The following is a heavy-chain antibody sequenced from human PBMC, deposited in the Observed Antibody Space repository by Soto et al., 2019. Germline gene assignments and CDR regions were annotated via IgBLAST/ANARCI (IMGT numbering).Heavy chain of an antibody. CDR2: ISSSSSYI. CDR1: GFTFSSYG. D-gene: IGHD2-2*02. CDR3: ARDEYCSSTSCHIAYYYYYMDV. J-gene: IGHJ6*03. V-gene: IGHV3-21*01. Sequence: EVQLVESGGGLVKPGGSLSLSCAASGFTFSSYGMNWVRQAPGKGLEWVSSISSSSSYIYYADSVKGRFTISRDNAKNSLYLQMNSLRAEDTAVYYCARDEYCSSTSCHIAYYYYYMDVWGKGTTVTVSS.